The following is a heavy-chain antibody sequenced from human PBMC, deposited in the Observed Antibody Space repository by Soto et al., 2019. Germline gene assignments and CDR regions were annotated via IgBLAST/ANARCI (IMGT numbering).Heavy chain of an antibody. CDR3: ARSPSSGWYYFDY. J-gene: IGHJ4*02. V-gene: IGHV3-74*01. CDR2: INSDGSTT. Sequence: QPGGSLRLSCAASEFTFSNYWMYWVRQAPGKGLVWVSRINSDGSTTSYADSVKGRFTISRDNAKNTLYLQMNSLRVEDTAVYYCARSPSSGWYYFDYWGQGT. CDR1: EFTFSNYW. D-gene: IGHD6-19*01.